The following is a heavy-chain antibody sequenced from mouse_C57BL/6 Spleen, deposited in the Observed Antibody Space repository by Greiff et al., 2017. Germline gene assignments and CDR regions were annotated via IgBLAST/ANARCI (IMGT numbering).Heavy chain of an antibody. J-gene: IGHJ3*01. V-gene: IGHV1-42*01. D-gene: IGHD2-4*01. Sequence: VQLQQSGPELVKPGASVKISCKASGYSFTGYYMNWVKQSPEKSLEWIGEINPSTGGTTYNQKFKAKATLTVDKSSSTAYMQLKSLTSEDSAVYYCARVGYYDYPLAYWGQGTLVTVSA. CDR1: GYSFTGYY. CDR2: INPSTGGT. CDR3: ARVGYYDYPLAY.